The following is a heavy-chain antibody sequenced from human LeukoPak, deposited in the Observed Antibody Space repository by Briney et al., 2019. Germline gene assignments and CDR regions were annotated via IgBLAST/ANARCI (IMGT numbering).Heavy chain of an antibody. CDR3: ASGMTTVVTVDY. CDR2: TFAGYSYT. Sequence: GESLKISCQSSGYNFTPYWIVWVRQKPGKGLEWMGITFAGYSYTIYSPSFQGQVTISADKSISTAYLQWSSLKASDTAMYYCASGMTTVVTVDYWGQGTLVTVSS. CDR1: GYNFTPYW. J-gene: IGHJ4*02. D-gene: IGHD4-23*01. V-gene: IGHV5-51*01.